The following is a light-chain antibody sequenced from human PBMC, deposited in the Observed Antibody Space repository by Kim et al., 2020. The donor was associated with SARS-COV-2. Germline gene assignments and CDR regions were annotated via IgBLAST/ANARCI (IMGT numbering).Light chain of an antibody. CDR1: IGSVDDNC. CDR3: QSYNRDNVI. J-gene: IGLJ2*01. Sequence: GKTVSISGTRSIGSVDDNCVQWYQQSPGGVPTTVIYEDDKRPSGVSDRFSGSIDNSSNAASLTISGLRTEDEADYYCQSYNRDNVIFGGGTQLTVL. CDR2: EDD. V-gene: IGLV6-57*03.